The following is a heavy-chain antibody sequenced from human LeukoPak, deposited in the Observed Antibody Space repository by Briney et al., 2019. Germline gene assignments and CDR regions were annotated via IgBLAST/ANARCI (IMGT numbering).Heavy chain of an antibody. CDR1: GFTFSSYA. D-gene: IGHD3-10*01. CDR3: AKEGGDVLLWFGELLPRIYFDY. J-gene: IGHJ4*02. Sequence: GGSLRLSCAATGFTFSSYAMSWVRQAPGKGLEWVSAIGGSGGSTYYADSVKGRFTISRDNSKNTLYLQMNSLRAEDTAVYYCAKEGGDVLLWFGELLPRIYFDYWGQGTLVTVSS. V-gene: IGHV3-23*01. CDR2: IGGSGGST.